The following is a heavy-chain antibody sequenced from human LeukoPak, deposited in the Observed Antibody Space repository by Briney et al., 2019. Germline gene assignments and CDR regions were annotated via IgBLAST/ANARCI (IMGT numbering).Heavy chain of an antibody. CDR3: ARLQGDYLYYFDY. J-gene: IGHJ4*02. CDR2: IYYSGST. V-gene: IGHV4-39*01. Sequence: SETLSLTRTVSGGSISSSSYYWGWIRQPPGKGLEWIGSIYYSGSTYYNPSLKSRVTISVDTSKNQFSLKLSSVTAADTAVYYCARLQGDYLYYFDYWGQGTLVTVSS. D-gene: IGHD4-17*01. CDR1: GGSISSSSYY.